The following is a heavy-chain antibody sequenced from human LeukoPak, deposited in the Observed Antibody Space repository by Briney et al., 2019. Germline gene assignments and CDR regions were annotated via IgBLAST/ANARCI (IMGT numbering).Heavy chain of an antibody. CDR3: AKPRSSSWYYFDY. Sequence: GGSLRLSCAASGFTFSSYAMSWVRQAPGKGLEWVSAISGSGGSTYYADSVKGRFTISRDNFKNTLYLQMNSLRAEDTAVYYCAKPRSSSWYYFDYWGQGTLVTVSS. CDR2: ISGSGGST. J-gene: IGHJ4*02. D-gene: IGHD6-13*01. V-gene: IGHV3-23*01. CDR1: GFTFSSYA.